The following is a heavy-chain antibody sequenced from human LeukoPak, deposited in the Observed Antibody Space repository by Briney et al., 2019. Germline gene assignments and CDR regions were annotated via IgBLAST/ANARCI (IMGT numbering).Heavy chain of an antibody. CDR2: IYYSGTT. CDR1: GGSISSYY. CDR3: ARYHSGYDDY. D-gene: IGHD5-12*01. Sequence: SETLSLTCTVSGGSISSYYWSWIRQPPGKGLEWIGTIYYSGTTYYNPSLKSRVTISIDAAKNQFSLMLTSVTAADTAVYYCARYHSGYDDYWGQGTLVTVSS. J-gene: IGHJ4*02. V-gene: IGHV4-59*04.